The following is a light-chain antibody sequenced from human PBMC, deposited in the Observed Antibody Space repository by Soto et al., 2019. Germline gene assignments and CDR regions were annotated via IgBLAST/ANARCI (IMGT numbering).Light chain of an antibody. CDR2: AVT. V-gene: IGLV2-23*02. CDR3: SSYAGSSSYV. J-gene: IGLJ1*01. Sequence: QSVLTQPASVSGSPGQSITISCTGTSSDIGNYKLVSWFQQHPGKAPRLIIFAVTERPAGISVRFSGSKSGNTASLTISGLQAEDEADYYCSSYAGSSSYVFGTGTQLTVL. CDR1: SSDIGNYKL.